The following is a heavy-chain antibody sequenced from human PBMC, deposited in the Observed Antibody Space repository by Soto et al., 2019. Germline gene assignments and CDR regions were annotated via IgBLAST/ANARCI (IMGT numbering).Heavy chain of an antibody. CDR3: ARVQAPTYYDILTGPTPFDP. V-gene: IGHV3-21*01. Sequence: GGSLRLSCAASGFPFSSYSMNRVRQAQGKGLEWVSSISSSSSYIYYADSVKGRFTISRDNAKNSLYLQMNSLRAEDTAVYYCARVQAPTYYDILTGPTPFDPWGQGTLVTVSS. CDR2: ISSSSSYI. D-gene: IGHD3-9*01. J-gene: IGHJ5*02. CDR1: GFPFSSYS.